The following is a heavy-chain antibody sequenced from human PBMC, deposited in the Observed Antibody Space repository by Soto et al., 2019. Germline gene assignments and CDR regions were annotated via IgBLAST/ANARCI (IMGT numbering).Heavy chain of an antibody. V-gene: IGHV5-51*01. CDR2: IYPGDSDT. CDR1: GYSFTSYW. Sequence: PGESLKISCKGSGYSFTSYWIGWVRQMPGKGLEWMGIIYPGDSDTRYSPSFQGQVTISADKSISTAYLQWSSLKASDTAMYYCARQPNPRRNQKYGRDVWGQGTTVTVSS. J-gene: IGHJ6*02. CDR3: ARQPNPRRNQKYGRDV.